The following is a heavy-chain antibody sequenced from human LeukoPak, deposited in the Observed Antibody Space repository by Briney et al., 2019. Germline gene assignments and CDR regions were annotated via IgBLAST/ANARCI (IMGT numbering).Heavy chain of an antibody. CDR1: GYTFTGYY. CDR3: ARTVVPAAIKSGAFDI. Sequence: ASVKVSCKASGYTFTGYYMHWVRQAPGQGLEWMGWINPNSGGTNYAQKFQGRVTMTRDTSISTAYMELRRLRSDETAVYYCARTVVPAAIKSGAFDIWGKGTMVTVS. V-gene: IGHV1-2*02. D-gene: IGHD2-2*01. CDR2: INPNSGGT. J-gene: IGHJ3*02.